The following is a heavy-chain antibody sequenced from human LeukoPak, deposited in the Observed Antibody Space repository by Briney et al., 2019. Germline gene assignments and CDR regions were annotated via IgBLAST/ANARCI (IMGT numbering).Heavy chain of an antibody. CDR2: IYYSGST. CDR3: ARISYYDFWSGYYYYYMDV. Sequence: SETLSLTCTVSGGSISSSSYYWGWIRQPPGKGLEWIGSIYYSGSTYYNPSLKSRATISVDTSKNQFSLKLSSVTAADTAVYYCARISYYDFWSGYYYYYMDVWGKGTTVTVSS. V-gene: IGHV4-39*01. D-gene: IGHD3-3*01. CDR1: GGSISSSSYY. J-gene: IGHJ6*03.